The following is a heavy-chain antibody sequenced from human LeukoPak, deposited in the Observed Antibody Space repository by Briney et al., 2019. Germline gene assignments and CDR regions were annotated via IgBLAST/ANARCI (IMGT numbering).Heavy chain of an antibody. D-gene: IGHD3-16*01. J-gene: IGHJ5*02. Sequence: SCKVSGYTLTELSMHWGRQAPGKGLEWMGNIQPDGSEQYPVDSVKGRFTISRDNARNALFLQMNSLRVEDTAVYYCASQTYARFDPWGQGTLVTVSS. V-gene: IGHV3-7*02. CDR1: GYTLTELS. CDR2: IQPDGSEQ. CDR3: ASQTYARFDP.